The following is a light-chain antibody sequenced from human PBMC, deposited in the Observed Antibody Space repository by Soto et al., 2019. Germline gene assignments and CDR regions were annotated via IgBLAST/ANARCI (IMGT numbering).Light chain of an antibody. CDR2: KTS. J-gene: IGKJ1*01. CDR1: QSISSW. Sequence: DIQLTQSPSTLSASVGDRVTITCRASQSISSWLAWYQQKPGKAPNLLIYKTSNLESGVPPRFSGRGSGTEFALTISSLQPNDFATYYCEYYNDYCWTFGQGTKVEIK. V-gene: IGKV1-5*03. CDR3: EYYNDYCWT.